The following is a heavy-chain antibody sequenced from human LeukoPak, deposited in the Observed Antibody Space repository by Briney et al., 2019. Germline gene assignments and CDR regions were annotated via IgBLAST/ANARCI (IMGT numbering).Heavy chain of an antibody. J-gene: IGHJ4*02. V-gene: IGHV3-49*03. CDR1: GFNFGDYA. Sequence: GGSLRLSCTASGFNFGDYAMSWFRQAPGKGLEWVGFIKSIGYGGTTEYAASVKGRFTISRDDSKSLAYLQMNSLKSEDTAVYYCSRRGHSSSWYPSDYWGQGTLVTVSS. D-gene: IGHD6-13*01. CDR2: IKSIGYGGTT. CDR3: SRRGHSSSWYPSDY.